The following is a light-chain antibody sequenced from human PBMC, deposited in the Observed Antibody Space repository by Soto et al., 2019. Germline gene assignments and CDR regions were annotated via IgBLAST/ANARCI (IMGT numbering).Light chain of an antibody. Sequence: EIFLTQSPATLSLSRGEIATLSWXASQSVSSYLAWYQQKPGQAPRLLIYDASNRATGIPARFSGSGSGTDFTLTISSLEPEDFAVYYCQQRSNWRWTFGQGTKVDI. V-gene: IGKV3-11*01. CDR1: QSVSSY. J-gene: IGKJ1*01. CDR2: DAS. CDR3: QQRSNWRWT.